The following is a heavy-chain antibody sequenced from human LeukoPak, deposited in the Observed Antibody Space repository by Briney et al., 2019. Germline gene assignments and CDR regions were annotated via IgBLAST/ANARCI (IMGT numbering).Heavy chain of an antibody. D-gene: IGHD3-22*01. CDR1: GFTFSSYG. CDR2: ISYDGSNK. J-gene: IGHJ4*02. CDR3: ARDLFAYYYDNSGYYIFDY. V-gene: IGHV3-30*03. Sequence: GGSLRLSCAASGFTFSSYGMHWVRQAPGKGLEWVAVISYDGSNKYYVDSVKGRFTISRDNSKNTLYLQMNSLRAEDTAVYYCARDLFAYYYDNSGYYIFDYWGQGTLVTVSS.